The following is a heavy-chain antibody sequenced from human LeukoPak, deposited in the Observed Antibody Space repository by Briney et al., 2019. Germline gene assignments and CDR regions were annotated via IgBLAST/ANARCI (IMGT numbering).Heavy chain of an antibody. Sequence: SVKVSCKASGGTFSSYTISWVRQAPGQGLEWMGRIIPILGIANYAQKFQGRVTITADKSTSTAYMELSSLRSEDTAVYYCARDPGLLGSPSLDYDFWSGYFDYWGQGTLVTVSS. V-gene: IGHV1-69*04. CDR3: ARDPGLLGSPSLDYDFWSGYFDY. CDR1: GGTFSSYT. CDR2: IIPILGIA. J-gene: IGHJ4*02. D-gene: IGHD3-3*01.